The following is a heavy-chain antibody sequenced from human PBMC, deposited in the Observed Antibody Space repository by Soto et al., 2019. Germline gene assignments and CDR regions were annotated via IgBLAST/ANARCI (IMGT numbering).Heavy chain of an antibody. Sequence: XYLACTVSGESITSTGYYWGLKRQPQGKGLEWIGSIFYTGSTYYNPSLKSRVTMSVDTSKNQLSLNLNSMTAAYMAVYSCASLWGGRPLSDYWVKGTLVPVSS. CDR3: ASLWGGRPLSDY. CDR1: GESITSTGYY. D-gene: IGHD3-16*01. J-gene: IGHJ4*02. CDR2: IFYTGST. V-gene: IGHV4-39*01.